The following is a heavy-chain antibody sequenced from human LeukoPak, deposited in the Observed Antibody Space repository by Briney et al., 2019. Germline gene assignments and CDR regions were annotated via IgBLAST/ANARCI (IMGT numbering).Heavy chain of an antibody. J-gene: IGHJ5*02. Sequence: GGSLRLSCAASGFTFSNFAMSWVRQAPGKGLEWVSAISVSGGSTYYADSVKGRFTISRDNSRNTVYLQMNSLRAEDTAVYYCARHVITGSTAGHNWFDPWGQGTLVTVSS. V-gene: IGHV3-23*01. CDR1: GFTFSNFA. CDR3: ARHVITGSTAGHNWFDP. D-gene: IGHD1/OR15-1a*01. CDR2: ISVSGGST.